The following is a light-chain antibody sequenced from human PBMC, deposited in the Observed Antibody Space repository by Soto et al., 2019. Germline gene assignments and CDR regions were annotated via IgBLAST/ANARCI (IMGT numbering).Light chain of an antibody. Sequence: QSALTQPASVSGSPGQSITISCTGTSSDVGSYHLVSWYQQHPGKAPKLMIYEGSKRPSGVSNRSSASKSGNTASLTISGLQDEDEADYYCCSDAGSRVFGGGTKVTVL. CDR3: CSDAGSRV. J-gene: IGLJ3*02. CDR1: SSDVGSYHL. V-gene: IGLV2-23*01. CDR2: EGS.